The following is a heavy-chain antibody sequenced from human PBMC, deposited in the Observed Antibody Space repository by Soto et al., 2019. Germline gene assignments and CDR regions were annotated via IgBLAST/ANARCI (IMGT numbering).Heavy chain of an antibody. CDR1: GDTFKNCV. Sequence: QVQVVQSGVEVRRPGSSVKVSCKASGDTFKNCVISWVRQAPGQGLEWMGGIIPLFGTTDFAQRFQGRLTITTDESTTTASMELSRLRSEVTATYYCAAELGFGKLSVVWGQGTTVIVSS. J-gene: IGHJ6*02. V-gene: IGHV1-69*01. CDR3: AAELGFGKLSVV. D-gene: IGHD3-10*01. CDR2: IIPLFGTT.